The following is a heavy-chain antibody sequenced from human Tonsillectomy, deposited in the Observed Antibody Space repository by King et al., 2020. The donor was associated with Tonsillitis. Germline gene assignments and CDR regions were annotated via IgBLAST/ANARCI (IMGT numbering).Heavy chain of an antibody. V-gene: IGHV4-31*03. CDR1: GGSIRSGNYY. D-gene: IGHD3-22*01. CDR2: IYSSGST. CDR3: ARDPDVTYSSGYAFDV. Sequence: PLQYSCPGLLKPSQPLSLTCTVSGGSIRSGNYYWTWIRQHPGQGLEWIGYIYSSGSTYYTPSLKSRVTISVDTSKNQFSLQLNSVTAADTAVYYCARDPDVTYSSGYAFDVWGRGTMVTVSS. J-gene: IGHJ3*01.